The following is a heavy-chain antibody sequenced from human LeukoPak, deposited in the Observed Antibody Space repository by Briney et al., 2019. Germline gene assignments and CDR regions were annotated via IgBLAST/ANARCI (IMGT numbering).Heavy chain of an antibody. V-gene: IGHV4-34*01. D-gene: IGHD2-15*01. CDR2: INHSGST. CDR3: ARAPWYCSGGSCSWGAFDI. Sequence: SETLYLTCAVYGGSFSDYYWSRTRQPPGKGLEWIGEINHSGSTNYNPSLKSRVTMSVDTSKNQFSLKLSSVTAADTAVYYCARAPWYCSGGSCSWGAFDIWGQGTMVTVPS. CDR1: GGSFSDYY. J-gene: IGHJ3*02.